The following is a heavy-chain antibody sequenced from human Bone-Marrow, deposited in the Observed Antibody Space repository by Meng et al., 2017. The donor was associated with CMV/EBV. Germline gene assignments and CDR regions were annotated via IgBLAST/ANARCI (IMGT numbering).Heavy chain of an antibody. Sequence: GESLKISCAASGFTFSSYGMHWVREAPGKGLEWVSSLSASGSITEYGDSVKGRFTISRDNSKNTVYLQMNNLRAEDTAMYYCARLNFDGSNYYYGMDVWGQGTTVTVSS. J-gene: IGHJ6*02. D-gene: IGHD3-9*01. V-gene: IGHV3-23*01. CDR3: ARLNFDGSNYYYGMDV. CDR2: LSASGSIT. CDR1: GFTFSSYG.